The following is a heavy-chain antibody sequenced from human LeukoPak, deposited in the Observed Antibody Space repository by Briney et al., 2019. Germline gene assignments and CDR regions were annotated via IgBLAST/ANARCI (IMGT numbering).Heavy chain of an antibody. J-gene: IGHJ6*02. V-gene: IGHV3-7*03. D-gene: IGHD3-10*01. CDR3: AKMAGSGSYYYGVDV. CDR2: INQDGSEK. CDR1: GFTFSSDW. Sequence: GGSLRLSCAASGFTFSSDWMSWVRQAPGKGLEWVANINQDGSEKYYADSVKGRFTISRDNAKNSLYLQMNSLRAEDTALYYCAKMAGSGSYYYGVDVWGQGTTVTVSS.